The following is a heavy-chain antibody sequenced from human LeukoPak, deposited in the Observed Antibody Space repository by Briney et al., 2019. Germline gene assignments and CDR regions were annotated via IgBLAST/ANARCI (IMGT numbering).Heavy chain of an antibody. J-gene: IGHJ4*02. CDR2: INPNSGGT. CDR3: ASIGGTSLEY. CDR1: GYTFTDHY. V-gene: IGHV1-2*02. D-gene: IGHD4-23*01. Sequence: GASVKVSCMASGYTFTDHYMHWVRQAPGQGLEWVGWINPNSGGTNYAQKFQGRVTMTRDTSIKTAYMEVRRLRSDDTAVYYCASIGGTSLEYWGQGTLVTVSS.